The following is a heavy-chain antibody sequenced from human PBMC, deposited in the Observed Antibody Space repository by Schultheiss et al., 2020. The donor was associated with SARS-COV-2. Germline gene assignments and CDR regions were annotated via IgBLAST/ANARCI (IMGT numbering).Heavy chain of an antibody. J-gene: IGHJ4*02. CDR3: ARSSSGSYYAHFDY. D-gene: IGHD3-10*01. CDR1: GFTFSSYA. V-gene: IGHV3-30-3*01. CDR2: ISYDGSNK. Sequence: GGSLRLSCAASGFTFSSYAMHWVRQAPGKGPEWVAVISYDGSNKYYADSVKGRFTISRDNSKNTLYLQMNSLRAEDTAVYYCARSSSGSYYAHFDYWGQGTLVTVSS.